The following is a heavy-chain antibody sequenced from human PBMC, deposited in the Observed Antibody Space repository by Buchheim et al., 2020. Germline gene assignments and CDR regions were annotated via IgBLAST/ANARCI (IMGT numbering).Heavy chain of an antibody. CDR1: GFTFSNAW. V-gene: IGHV3-15*01. CDR2: IKSKTDGGTT. CDR3: TTEKLWDFWSGYYGVSDWFDP. J-gene: IGHJ5*02. Sequence: EVQLVESGGGLVKPGGSLRLSCAASGFTFSNAWMSWVRQAPGKGLEWVGRIKSKTDGGTTDYAAPVKGRFTISRDDSKNTLYLQMNSLKTEDTAVYYCTTEKLWDFWSGYYGVSDWFDPWGQGTL. D-gene: IGHD3-3*01.